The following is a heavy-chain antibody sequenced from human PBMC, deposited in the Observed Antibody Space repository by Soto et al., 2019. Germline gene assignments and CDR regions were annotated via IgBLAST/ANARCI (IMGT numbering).Heavy chain of an antibody. CDR2: IYYSGST. D-gene: IGHD2-2*01. CDR3: ARSAGYPAAMPNWFDP. Sequence: SETLCLPCTVSGGSISGYGWSWIRQPPGKGLEWIGYIYYSGSTNYNPSLKSRVTISVDTSKNQFSLKLSSVTAADTAVYYCARSAGYPAAMPNWFDPWGQGTLVTVSS. CDR1: GGSISGYG. V-gene: IGHV4-59*01. J-gene: IGHJ5*02.